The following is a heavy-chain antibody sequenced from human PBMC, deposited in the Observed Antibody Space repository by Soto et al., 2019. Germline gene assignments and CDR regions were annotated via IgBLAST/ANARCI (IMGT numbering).Heavy chain of an antibody. D-gene: IGHD1-1*01. CDR1: GGSISSYY. Sequence: SETLSLTCTVSGGSISSYYWSWIRQPPGKGLEWIGYIYYSGSTNYNPSLKSRVTISVDTSKNQFSLKLSSVTAADTAVYYCARLSNRDWNYFYYYYMDVWGKGTTVTVSS. V-gene: IGHV4-59*08. CDR2: IYYSGST. CDR3: ARLSNRDWNYFYYYYMDV. J-gene: IGHJ6*03.